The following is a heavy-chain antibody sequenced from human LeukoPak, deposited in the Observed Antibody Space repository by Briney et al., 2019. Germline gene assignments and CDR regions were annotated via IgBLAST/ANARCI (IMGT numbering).Heavy chain of an antibody. V-gene: IGHV4-4*07. D-gene: IGHD6-19*01. CDR3: ARVTSYISGWYLSFDH. Sequence: SETLSLTCTVFGGSMSSYYWSWIRQPAGRGLEWIGRIYSSGTTNYNPSLKSRVTMSVDTSKKEFSLKLTSVTAADTAVYYCARVTSYISGWYLSFDHWGQGALVTVSS. CDR2: IYSSGTT. J-gene: IGHJ4*02. CDR1: GGSMSSYY.